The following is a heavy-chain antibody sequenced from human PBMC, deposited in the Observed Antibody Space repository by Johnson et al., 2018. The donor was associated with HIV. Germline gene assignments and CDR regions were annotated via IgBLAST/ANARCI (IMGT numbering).Heavy chain of an antibody. CDR1: GFTVSSNY. CDR3: ARDRPSGWPDAFDI. Sequence: VQLVESGGGVVQPGRSLRLSCAASGFTVSSNYMSWVRQAPGKGLEWVSVIYSGGSTYYADSVKGRFTISRDNSKNTLYLQMNSLRPEDTAVYYCARDRPSGWPDAFDIWGQGTVVTVSS. D-gene: IGHD6-19*01. CDR2: IYSGGST. J-gene: IGHJ3*02. V-gene: IGHV3-66*02.